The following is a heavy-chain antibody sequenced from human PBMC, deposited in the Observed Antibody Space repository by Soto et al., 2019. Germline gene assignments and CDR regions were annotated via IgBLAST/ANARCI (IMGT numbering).Heavy chain of an antibody. J-gene: IGHJ4*02. CDR1: GFTFSSYS. V-gene: IGHV3-21*01. CDR3: AREPLTYYYDSSGCFDY. Sequence: EVQLVESGGGLVKPGGSLRLSCAASGFTFSSYSMNWVRQALGKGLEWVSSISSSSSYIYYADSVKGRFTISRDNAKNSLYLQMNSLRAEDTAVYYCAREPLTYYYDSSGCFDYWGQGTLVTVSS. D-gene: IGHD3-22*01. CDR2: ISSSSSYI.